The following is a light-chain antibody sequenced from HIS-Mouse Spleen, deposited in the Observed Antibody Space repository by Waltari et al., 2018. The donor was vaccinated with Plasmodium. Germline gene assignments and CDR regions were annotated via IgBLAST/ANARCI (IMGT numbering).Light chain of an antibody. V-gene: IGLV1-51*01. J-gene: IGLJ2*01. CDR2: DKN. CDR1: SSNIGNNY. Sequence: QSVLTQPPSVSAAPGQKVTISCSGSSSNIGNNYVSWYQQLPGTAPKLLFYDKNKRPSGIPDRFSGSKSGTSATLGITGLQTGDEADYYCGTWDSSLSAGVVFGGGTKLTVL. CDR3: GTWDSSLSAGVV.